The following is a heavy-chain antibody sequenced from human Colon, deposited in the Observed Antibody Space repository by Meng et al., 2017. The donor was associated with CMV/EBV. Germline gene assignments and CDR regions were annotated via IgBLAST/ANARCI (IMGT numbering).Heavy chain of an antibody. D-gene: IGHD3-16*02. CDR2: LFWNNDD. CDR1: SFTASGVG. V-gene: IGHV2-5*01. J-gene: IGHJ4*02. Sequence: SFTASGVGVGWIRQPPGKSLEWLALLFWNNDDRYSPSLKNRLTITKDTSKNQVVLVMTNMDPADTATYYCAHCYDSVWGSYRPYYFDYWGQGALVTVSS. CDR3: AHCYDSVWGSYRPYYFDY.